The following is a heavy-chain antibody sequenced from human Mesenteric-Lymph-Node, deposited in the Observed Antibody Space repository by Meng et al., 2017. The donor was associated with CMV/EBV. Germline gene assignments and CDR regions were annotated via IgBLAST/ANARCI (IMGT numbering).Heavy chain of an antibody. CDR3: AHRSVVRALRYAEYFQH. CDR2: IYWNDDK. V-gene: IGHV2-5*01. CDR1: GFSLSTSGVG. D-gene: IGHD3-10*01. Sequence: SGPTLVKPTQTLTLTCTFSGFSLSTSGVGVGWIRQPPGKALEWLALIYWNDDKRYSPSLKSRLTITKDTSKNQVVLTMTNMDPVDTATYYCAHRSVVRALRYAEYFQHWGQGTLVTVSS. J-gene: IGHJ1*01.